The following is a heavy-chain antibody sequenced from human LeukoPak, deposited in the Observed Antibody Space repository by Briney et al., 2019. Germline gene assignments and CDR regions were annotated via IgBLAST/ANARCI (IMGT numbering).Heavy chain of an antibody. CDR1: GXSISSYY. V-gene: IGHV4-59*08. CDR2: IYYSGST. CDR3: ARLDSSSSRNWFDP. Sequence: PSETLSLTCTVSGXSISSYYWSWIRQPPGKGLEWIGYIYYSGSTNYNPSLKSRVTISVDTSKNQFSLKLSSVTAADTAVYYCARLDSSSSRNWFDPWGQGTLVTVSS. J-gene: IGHJ5*02. D-gene: IGHD6-6*01.